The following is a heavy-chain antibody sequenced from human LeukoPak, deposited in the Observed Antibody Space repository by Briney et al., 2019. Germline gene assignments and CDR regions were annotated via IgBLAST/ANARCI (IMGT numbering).Heavy chain of an antibody. CDR2: ISSSSYI. D-gene: IGHD5-24*01. CDR3: ARRRDGYTNDAFDI. CDR1: GFTFSSYS. V-gene: IGHV3-21*01. J-gene: IGHJ3*02. Sequence: GGSLRLSCAASGFTFSSYSMNWVRQAPGKGLEWVSSISSSSYIYYADSVKGRFTISRDNAKNSLYLQMNSLRAEDTAVYYCARRRDGYTNDAFDIWGQGTMVTVSS.